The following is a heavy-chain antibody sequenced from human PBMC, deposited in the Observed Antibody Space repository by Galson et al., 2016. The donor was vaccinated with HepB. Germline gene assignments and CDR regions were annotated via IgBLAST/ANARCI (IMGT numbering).Heavy chain of an antibody. V-gene: IGHV3-66*01. D-gene: IGHD2-15*01. CDR3: ARSRHCSGGSCYGA. Sequence: SLRLSCAASGFTVSNNYMRWARQAPGKGLEWVSLIYSGGSTYYADSVKGRFTISRDSSKNTLYLQMNSLRAEDTAVYYCARSRHCSGGSCYGAWGQGTVVTVSS. CDR2: IYSGGST. CDR1: GFTVSNNY. J-gene: IGHJ5*02.